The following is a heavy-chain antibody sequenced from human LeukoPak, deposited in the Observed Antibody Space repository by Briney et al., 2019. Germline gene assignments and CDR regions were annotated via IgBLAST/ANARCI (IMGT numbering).Heavy chain of an antibody. V-gene: IGHV4-39*07. Sequence: KPSETLSLTCTVSGGSVSSSHYWGWIRQPPGKGLEWIGSIYYGGSTYYNASLRSRVTTSVDTSKNQFSLKLSSVTAADTAVYYCARRNYDSSGSIDYWGQGTLVTVSS. J-gene: IGHJ4*02. CDR2: IYYGGST. D-gene: IGHD3-22*01. CDR1: GGSVSSSHY. CDR3: ARRNYDSSGSIDY.